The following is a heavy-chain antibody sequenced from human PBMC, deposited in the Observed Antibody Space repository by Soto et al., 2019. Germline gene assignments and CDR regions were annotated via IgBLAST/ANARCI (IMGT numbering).Heavy chain of an antibody. D-gene: IGHD3-22*01. CDR2: IYYSGST. V-gene: IGHV4-59*01. Sequence: SETLSLTCPVSGGSISRYYWSWIRQPPGKGLEWIGYIYYSGSTNYNPSLKSRVTISVDTSKNQFSLKLSSVTAADTAVYYCARVGGYYDSIKTWGQGTLVTVSS. CDR1: GGSISRYY. CDR3: ARVGGYYDSIKT. J-gene: IGHJ5*02.